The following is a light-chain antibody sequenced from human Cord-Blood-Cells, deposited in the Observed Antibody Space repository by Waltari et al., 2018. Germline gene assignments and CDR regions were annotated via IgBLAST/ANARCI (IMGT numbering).Light chain of an antibody. CDR1: ALPKQY. J-gene: IGLJ1*01. CDR3: QSADSSGTYV. Sequence: SYELTQPPSVSVSPGQTARITCPGDALPKQYAYWYQQKPGQAPGLVIYKDSERPSGIPERFSGSSSGTTVTLTISGVQAEDEADYYCQSADSSGTYVFGTGTKVTVL. CDR2: KDS. V-gene: IGLV3-25*03.